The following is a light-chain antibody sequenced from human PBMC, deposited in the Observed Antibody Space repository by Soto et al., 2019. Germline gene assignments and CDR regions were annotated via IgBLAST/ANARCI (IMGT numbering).Light chain of an antibody. CDR2: GAS. J-gene: IGKJ1*01. CDR3: QQYGSSPPWT. Sequence: EIVMMQSPATLSVSPGERATLSCRASQSVSSNLAWYQQKPGQAPRLLIYGASTRATGIPARFIGSGSGTDFTLTISRLEPEDFGVYYCQQYGSSPPWTFGQGTKVDIK. CDR1: QSVSSN. V-gene: IGKV3-15*01.